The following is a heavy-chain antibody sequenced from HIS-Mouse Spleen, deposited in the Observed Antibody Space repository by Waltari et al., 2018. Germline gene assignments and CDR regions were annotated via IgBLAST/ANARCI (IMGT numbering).Heavy chain of an antibody. V-gene: IGHV4-39*07. CDR2: IYYSGST. Sequence: QLQLQESGPGLVKPSETLSLTFPVSVCSISSSSFYWGWIRQPPGKGLEWIGSIYYSGSTYYNPSLKSRVTISVDTSKNQVSLKLSSVTAADTAVYYCAREVSWGQGTLVTVSS. J-gene: IGHJ4*02. CDR3: AREVS. CDR1: VCSISSSSFY.